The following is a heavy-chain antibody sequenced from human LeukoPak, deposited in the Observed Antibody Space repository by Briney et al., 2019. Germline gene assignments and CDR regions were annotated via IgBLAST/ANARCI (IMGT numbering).Heavy chain of an antibody. CDR2: INHSGST. CDR1: GGSFSGYY. Sequence: SETLSLTCAVYGGSFSGYYWSWIRQPPGKGLEWIGEINHSGSTNYNPSLKSRVTISVDTSKNQFSLKLSSVTAADTAVYYCARHSTFFGVVIIKGRVRGPFDYWGQGTLVTVSS. V-gene: IGHV4-34*01. J-gene: IGHJ4*02. D-gene: IGHD3-3*01. CDR3: ARHSTFFGVVIIKGRVRGPFDY.